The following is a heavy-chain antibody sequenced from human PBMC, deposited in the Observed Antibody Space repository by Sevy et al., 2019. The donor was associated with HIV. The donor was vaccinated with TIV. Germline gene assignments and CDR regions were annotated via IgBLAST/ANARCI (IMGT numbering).Heavy chain of an antibody. V-gene: IGHV3-7*01. D-gene: IGHD5-18*01. J-gene: IGHJ4*02. Sequence: GGSLRLSCAASGFTFSVYWMTWVRQAPGKGLEWVATMKEDGSDKDYVDSVKGRFTISRDNAKNSLYLQMISLRAEDTAVYYCVRKGVGGYSYSLDQWGLGTLVTVSS. CDR2: MKEDGSDK. CDR1: GFTFSVYW. CDR3: VRKGVGGYSYSLDQ.